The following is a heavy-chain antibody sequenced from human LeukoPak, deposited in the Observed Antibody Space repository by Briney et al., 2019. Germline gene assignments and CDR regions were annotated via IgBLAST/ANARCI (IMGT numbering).Heavy chain of an antibody. CDR1: GFNFADSG. J-gene: IGHJ4*02. D-gene: IGHD3-3*01. CDR2: IRSKTNDGSI. Sequence: QAGGSLRLSCTGSGFNFADSGVSWFRQAPGKGLEWVAFIRSKTNDGSIQYAASVQGRFTISRDDSKSIAYPQMNSLKTEDTAMYYCTRAPYYDFWLDCWGQGTLVTVSS. CDR3: TRAPYYDFWLDC. V-gene: IGHV3-49*03.